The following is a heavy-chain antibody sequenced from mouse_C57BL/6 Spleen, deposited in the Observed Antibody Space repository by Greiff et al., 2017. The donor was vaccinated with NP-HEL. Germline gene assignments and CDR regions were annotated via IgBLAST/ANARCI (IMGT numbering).Heavy chain of an antibody. J-gene: IGHJ2*01. CDR2: IDPENGDT. CDR3: TPSIYYGTPYYFDY. Sequence: EVKLMESGAELVRPGASVKLSCTASGFNIKDDYMHWVKQRPEQGLEWIGWIDPENGDTEYASKFQGKATITADTSSNTAYLQLSSLTSEDTAVYYCTPSIYYGTPYYFDYWGQGTTLTVSS. CDR1: GFNIKDDY. V-gene: IGHV14-4*01. D-gene: IGHD2-1*01.